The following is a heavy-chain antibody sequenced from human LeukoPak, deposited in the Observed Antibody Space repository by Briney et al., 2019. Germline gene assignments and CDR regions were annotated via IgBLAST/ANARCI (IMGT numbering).Heavy chain of an antibody. V-gene: IGHV4-59*12. Sequence: SETLSLTCTVSGGSISSYYWSWIRQPPGKGLEWIGYIYYSGSTNYNPSLKSRVTISVDKSKNQFSLKLSSVTAADTAVYYCARAGSMVRGAFDYWGQGTLVTVSS. CDR1: GGSISSYY. J-gene: IGHJ4*02. CDR3: ARAGSMVRGAFDY. CDR2: IYYSGST. D-gene: IGHD3-10*01.